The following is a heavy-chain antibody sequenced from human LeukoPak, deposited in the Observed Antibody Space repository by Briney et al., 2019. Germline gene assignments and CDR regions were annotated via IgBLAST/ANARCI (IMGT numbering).Heavy chain of an antibody. V-gene: IGHV1-18*01. J-gene: IGHJ6*02. CDR1: GYTLTSYG. D-gene: IGHD2-2*01. CDR2: IRAFNGNT. CDR3: ARRCSSSSCRSYGMDV. Sequence: ASVKVSCTASGYTLTSYGIIWVRQAPGQGLEWLGWIRAFNGNTNYAREVQGRVTMTTDTSTNTAYMDLRSLTSDDTAIYYCARRCSSSSCRSYGMDVWGQGTTVTVSS.